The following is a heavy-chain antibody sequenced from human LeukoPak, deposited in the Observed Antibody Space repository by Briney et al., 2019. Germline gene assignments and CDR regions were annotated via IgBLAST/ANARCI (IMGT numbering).Heavy chain of an antibody. V-gene: IGHV3-49*03. CDR3: TRASGYYYDSGGYYPPDY. Sequence: GGSLRLSCTASGFTFGDYAMSWFRQAPGKGLEWVGFIRSKAYGGTTEYAASVKGRFTISRDDSKSIAYLQMNSLKTEDTAVYYCTRASGYYYDSGGYYPPDYWGQGTLVTVSS. D-gene: IGHD3-22*01. J-gene: IGHJ4*02. CDR2: IRSKAYGGTT. CDR1: GFTFGDYA.